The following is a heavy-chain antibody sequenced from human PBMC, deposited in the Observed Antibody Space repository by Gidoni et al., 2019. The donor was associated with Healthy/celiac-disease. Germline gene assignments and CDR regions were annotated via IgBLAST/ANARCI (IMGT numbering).Heavy chain of an antibody. Sequence: QVQLQQWGAGLLKPSETLSLTCAVYGGSFSGYYWSWIRQPPGKGLEWIGEINHSGSTNYNPSLKSRVTISVDTSKNQFSLKLSSVTAADTAVYYCARLRFLRNYYYYGMDVWGQGTTVTVSS. V-gene: IGHV4-34*01. D-gene: IGHD3-3*01. CDR3: ARLRFLRNYYYYGMDV. CDR2: INHSGST. CDR1: GGSFSGYY. J-gene: IGHJ6*02.